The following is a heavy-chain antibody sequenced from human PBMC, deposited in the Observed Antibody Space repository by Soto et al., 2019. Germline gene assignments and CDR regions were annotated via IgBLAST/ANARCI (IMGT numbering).Heavy chain of an antibody. D-gene: IGHD1-26*01. Sequence: SVKVCCKASGGPFSSYAMSLVRQAPGQGLEWMGGIIPIFGTANYAQKFQGRVTITADESTSTAYMELSRLRSEDTAVYYCARAVRGSGSYNRWRAFDYWGQGTLVTVSS. V-gene: IGHV1-69*13. J-gene: IGHJ4*02. CDR2: IIPIFGTA. CDR1: GGPFSSYA. CDR3: ARAVRGSGSYNRWRAFDY.